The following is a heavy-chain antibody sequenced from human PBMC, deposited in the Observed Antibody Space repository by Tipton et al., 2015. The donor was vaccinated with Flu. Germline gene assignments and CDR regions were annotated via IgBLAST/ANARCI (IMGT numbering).Heavy chain of an antibody. Sequence: TLSLTCTISGGSISSGSYSWSWIRQPAGEGLEWIGRISTSGSTNYNPSLKSRVTISVDASKNQFSLNLSSVTAADTAVYYCARRDYSNYVSEPKNWFDSWGLGTLVTVSS. CDR2: ISTSGST. J-gene: IGHJ5*01. V-gene: IGHV4-61*02. CDR3: ARRDYSNYVSEPKNWFDS. D-gene: IGHD4-11*01. CDR1: GGSISSGSYS.